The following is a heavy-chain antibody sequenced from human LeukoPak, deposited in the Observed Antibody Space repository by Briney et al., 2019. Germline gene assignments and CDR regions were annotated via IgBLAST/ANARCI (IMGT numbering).Heavy chain of an antibody. D-gene: IGHD3-22*01. CDR3: ARQDHYYDSSGYSAWDAFDI. Sequence: SETLSLTCAVSGYSISSDYYWGWTRQPPGKGLEWIGSIYHSGSTHYNPSLKSRVTISVDTSKNQFSLKLSSVTAADTAVYYCARQDHYYDSSGYSAWDAFDIWGQGTMVTVSS. CDR2: IYHSGST. CDR1: GYSISSDYY. J-gene: IGHJ3*02. V-gene: IGHV4-38-2*01.